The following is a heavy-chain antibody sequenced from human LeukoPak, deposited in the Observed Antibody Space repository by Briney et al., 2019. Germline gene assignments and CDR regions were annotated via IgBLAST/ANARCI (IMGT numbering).Heavy chain of an antibody. CDR3: ARDGSSWTTGYFDY. CDR1: GASISDYY. J-gene: IGHJ4*02. CDR2: IYYSGST. D-gene: IGHD6-13*01. Sequence: PSETLSLTCTVSGASISDYYWNWIRQPPGKGLEWIGYIYYSGSTNYNPSLKSRVTISVDTSKNQFSLKLSSVTAADTAVYYCARDGSSWTTGYFDYWGQGTLVTVSS. V-gene: IGHV4-59*13.